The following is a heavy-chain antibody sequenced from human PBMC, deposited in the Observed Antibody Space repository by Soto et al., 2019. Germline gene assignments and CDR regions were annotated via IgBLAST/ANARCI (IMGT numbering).Heavy chain of an antibody. CDR1: GGSISSGGYY. V-gene: IGHV4-31*03. CDR3: ARDRYYYDSSGLDY. D-gene: IGHD3-22*01. Sequence: SETLSLTCTVSGGSISSGGYYWSWIRQHPGKGLEWIGYIYYSGSTYYNPSLKSRVTISVDTSKNQFSLKLSSVTAADTAVYYCARDRYYYDSSGLDYWGQGTLVTVSS. CDR2: IYYSGST. J-gene: IGHJ4*02.